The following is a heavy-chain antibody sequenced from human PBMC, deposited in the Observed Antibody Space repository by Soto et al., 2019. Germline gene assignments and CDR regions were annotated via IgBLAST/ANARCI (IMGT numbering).Heavy chain of an antibody. CDR1: GGSISSSNW. V-gene: IGHV4-4*02. CDR2: IYHSGST. J-gene: IGHJ6*02. CDR3: AREDHHHYCYGMDV. Sequence: PSETLSLTCAVSGGSISSSNWWSWVRQPPGKGLEWIGEIYHSGSTNYNPSLKSQVTISVDKSKNQFSLKLSSVTAADTAVYYCAREDHHHYCYGMDVWGQGTTVTVSS.